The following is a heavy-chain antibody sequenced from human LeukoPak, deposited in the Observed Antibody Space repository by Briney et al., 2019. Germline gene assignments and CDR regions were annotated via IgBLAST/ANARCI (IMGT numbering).Heavy chain of an antibody. CDR3: ARDGVPSVESIAAAGFDY. Sequence: PSETLSLTCTVSGGSISSYYWSWIRQPAGKGLEWIGRIYTSGSTNYNPSLKSRVTMSVDTSKNQFSLKLSSVTAADTAVYYCARDGVPSVESIAAAGFDYWGQGTLVTVSS. CDR2: IYTSGST. CDR1: GGSISSYY. J-gene: IGHJ4*02. D-gene: IGHD6-13*01. V-gene: IGHV4-4*07.